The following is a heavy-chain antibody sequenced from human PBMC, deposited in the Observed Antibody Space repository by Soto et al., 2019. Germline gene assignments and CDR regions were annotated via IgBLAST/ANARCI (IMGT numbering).Heavy chain of an antibody. CDR2: IHSSSSTI. J-gene: IGHJ6*01. D-gene: IGHD3-16*01. CDR1: GLTFASYS. V-gene: IGHV3-48*01. Sequence: GGSLRLSCAASGLTFASYSMNWVRQAPGKGLEWVSFIHSSSSTIYYADSVKGRFTISRDNAKNSLYLQMNSLRAEDTAVYYCAKGRGRSLGANYYCGMGVWGQGTTGTVSS. CDR3: AKGRGRSLGANYYCGMGV.